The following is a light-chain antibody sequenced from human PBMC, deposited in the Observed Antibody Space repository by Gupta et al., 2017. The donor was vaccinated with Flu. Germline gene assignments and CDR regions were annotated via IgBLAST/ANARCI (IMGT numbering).Light chain of an antibody. CDR1: SSDIDYYNY. CDR2: EVS. CDR3: SSYTTSNTWV. V-gene: IGLV2-14*01. J-gene: IGLJ3*02. Sequence: QSALTQPASVSGSPGQSLTISGTGGSSDIDYYNYVSWYQQHPGKAPQFMIYEVSNRPSGVSDRFSGSKSGNTASLTISGLQAEDAADYYCSSYTTSNTWVFGGGTKLTVL.